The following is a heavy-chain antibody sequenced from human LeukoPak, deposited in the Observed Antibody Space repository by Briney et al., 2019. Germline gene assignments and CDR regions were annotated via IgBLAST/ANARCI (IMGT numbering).Heavy chain of an antibody. J-gene: IGHJ6*02. V-gene: IGHV3-48*01. D-gene: IGHD4-17*01. CDR1: GFTFTSYV. CDR2: IGTRGTTM. Sequence: GGSLRLSCAASGFTFTSYVMNWVRQPPGKGLEWISYIGTRGTTMYYADSVKGRFTISRDNSKNTLYLQMNTLRAEDTAVYYCAKGGGDYLIYYGMDVWGQGTTVTVSS. CDR3: AKGGGDYLIYYGMDV.